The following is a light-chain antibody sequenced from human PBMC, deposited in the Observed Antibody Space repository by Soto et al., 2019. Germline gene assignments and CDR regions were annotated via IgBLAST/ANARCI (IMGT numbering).Light chain of an antibody. J-gene: IGKJ3*01. CDR1: QYINTR. CDR2: QTS. Sequence: IVLTQSPATLSSVTGDRVTLSCSASQYINTRLAWYQHRPGQAPRLLIYQTSIRAAGIPARFSASGSGTDFTLHISDLQPEDFELYYCHQPQSWLHPFGQGTKVDS. V-gene: IGKV3-11*01. CDR3: HQPQSWLHP.